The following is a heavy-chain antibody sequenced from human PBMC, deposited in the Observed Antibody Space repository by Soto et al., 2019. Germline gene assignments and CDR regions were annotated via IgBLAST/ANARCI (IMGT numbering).Heavy chain of an antibody. Sequence: GGSLRLSCAASGFTYSTYTMHWVRQAPGKGLEWVAVISYDGNNKFYADSVKGRFTISRDSTKQTLYLQMNSLRPDDTAMYYCARDGVSSTEYTWNCGTYFDYWGQGALVTVSS. CDR1: GFTYSTYT. CDR3: ARDGVSSTEYTWNCGTYFDY. J-gene: IGHJ4*02. V-gene: IGHV3-30-3*01. CDR2: ISYDGNNK. D-gene: IGHD1-20*01.